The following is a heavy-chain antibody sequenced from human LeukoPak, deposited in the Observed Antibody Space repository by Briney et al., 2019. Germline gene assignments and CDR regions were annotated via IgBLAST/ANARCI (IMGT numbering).Heavy chain of an antibody. V-gene: IGHV5-51*01. Sequence: GESLKISCKGSGYSFTSYWIGWVRQVPGKGLEWMGIIYPGDSDTRYSPSFQGQVTISADKSTSTAYLQWSSLKASDTAVYYCTRRTRDGYYFDYWGQGTLVTVSS. CDR1: GYSFTSYW. CDR3: TRRTRDGYYFDY. CDR2: IYPGDSDT. D-gene: IGHD5-24*01. J-gene: IGHJ4*02.